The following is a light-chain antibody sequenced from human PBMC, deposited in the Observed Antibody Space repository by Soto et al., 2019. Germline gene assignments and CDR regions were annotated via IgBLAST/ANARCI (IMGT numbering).Light chain of an antibody. CDR2: GNS. J-gene: IGLJ1*01. CDR1: GSNIGAGYD. CDR3: QSYASSLSGHSV. Sequence: QSVLTQPPAVSGAPGQRVTISCTGSGSNIGAGYDVHWYQQLPGTAPKLLIYGNSNRPSGVPDRFSGSKSGTSASLAITGLQAEDEADYYCQSYASSLSGHSVFGTG. V-gene: IGLV1-40*01.